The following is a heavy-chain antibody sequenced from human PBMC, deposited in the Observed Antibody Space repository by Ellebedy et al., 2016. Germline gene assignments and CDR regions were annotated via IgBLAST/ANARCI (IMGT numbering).Heavy chain of an antibody. CDR1: GFTFSRFD. V-gene: IGHV3-30*03. CDR2: ISNDGNDE. J-gene: IGHJ6*02. CDR3: ARVRSPDYSTNYDLDV. Sequence: GESLKTSXAASGFTFSRFDIHWVRQAQGKGLEWVAAISNDGNDENYGASVKGRFSISRDNSKNRVYLQMSSLRVEDTAVYSCARVRSPDYSTNYDLDVWGQGTTVTVSS. D-gene: IGHD3-22*01.